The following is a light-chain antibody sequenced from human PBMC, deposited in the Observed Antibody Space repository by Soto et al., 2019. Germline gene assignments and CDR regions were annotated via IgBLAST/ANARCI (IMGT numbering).Light chain of an antibody. Sequence: EIVMTQSPATLSLSPGERATLSCWASQSISSKLAWYQHRPGQAPRLLIYDTSTRAAGVPARFSGSGSGTDFTLTISSLQSEDFAVYYCQQYNTWRSITFGQGTRPEI. CDR1: QSISSK. V-gene: IGKV3-15*01. CDR2: DTS. J-gene: IGKJ5*01. CDR3: QQYNTWRSIT.